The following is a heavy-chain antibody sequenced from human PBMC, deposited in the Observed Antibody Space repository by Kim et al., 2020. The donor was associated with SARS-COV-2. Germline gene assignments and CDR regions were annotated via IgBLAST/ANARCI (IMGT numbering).Heavy chain of an antibody. J-gene: IGHJ4*02. CDR3: ARPFRGSSGWVPFDY. D-gene: IGHD6-19*01. CDR1: GFTFSSYS. V-gene: IGHV3-21*01. Sequence: GGSLRLSCAASGFTFSSYSMNWVRQAPGKGLEWVSSISSSSSYIYYADSVKGRFTISRDNAKNSLYLQMNSLRAEDTAVYYCARPFRGSSGWVPFDYWGQGTLVTVSS. CDR2: ISSSSSYI.